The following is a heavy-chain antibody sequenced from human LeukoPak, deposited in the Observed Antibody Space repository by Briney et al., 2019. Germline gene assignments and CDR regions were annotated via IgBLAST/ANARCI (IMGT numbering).Heavy chain of an antibody. D-gene: IGHD6-13*01. Sequence: GGSLRLSCAASGFTFSSYTMVWVRQAPGKGLEWVSAISGSGDSTSYADSVKGRFTISRDTSKNTLYLQMNSLRAEDTAVYYCAKGHSSTWYGTDVWGEGTTVTVSS. V-gene: IGHV3-23*01. CDR3: AKGHSSTWYGTDV. CDR2: ISGSGDST. J-gene: IGHJ6*04. CDR1: GFTFSSYT.